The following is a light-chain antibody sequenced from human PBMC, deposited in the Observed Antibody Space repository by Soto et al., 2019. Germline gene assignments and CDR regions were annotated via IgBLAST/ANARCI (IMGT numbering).Light chain of an antibody. CDR2: EVS. Sequence: QSALTQPASVSGSPGQSITISCTGTSSDVGRYDYVSWYQQHPGKAPKLLVSEVSHRPSGVSNRFSGSKSGNTASLTISGLQAEDEADYYCSSYSNLGTYVFGAGTKVTVL. CDR1: SSDVGRYDY. V-gene: IGLV2-14*01. CDR3: SSYSNLGTYV. J-gene: IGLJ1*01.